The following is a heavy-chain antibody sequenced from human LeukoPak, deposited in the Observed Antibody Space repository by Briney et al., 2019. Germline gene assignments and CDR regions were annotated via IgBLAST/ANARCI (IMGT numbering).Heavy chain of an antibody. J-gene: IGHJ4*02. V-gene: IGHV4-38-2*02. CDR3: ARAGGSSGWYWSVYYFDY. Sequence: SETLSLTCTVSGYSISSGFYWSWIRQPPGKGLEWIGEINHSGSTNYNPSLKSRVTISVDTSKNQFSLKLSSVTAADTAVYYCARAGGSSGWYWSVYYFDYWGQGTLVTVSS. CDR2: INHSGST. D-gene: IGHD6-19*01. CDR1: GYSISSGFY.